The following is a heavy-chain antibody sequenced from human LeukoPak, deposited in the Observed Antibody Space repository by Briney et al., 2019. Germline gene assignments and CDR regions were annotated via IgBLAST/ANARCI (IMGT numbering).Heavy chain of an antibody. CDR1: GFTFRNYW. D-gene: IGHD6-13*01. CDR2: INSNGSTT. J-gene: IGHJ5*02. V-gene: IGHV3-74*01. CDR3: VRGESSSWNA. Sequence: GGSLRLSCAASGFTFRNYWMHWVRQAPGKGLVWVSLINSNGSTTSYADSVKGRFTISRDNAKNTLYLQMNSLRGEDTAVYYCVRGESSSWNAWGQGSLVIVSS.